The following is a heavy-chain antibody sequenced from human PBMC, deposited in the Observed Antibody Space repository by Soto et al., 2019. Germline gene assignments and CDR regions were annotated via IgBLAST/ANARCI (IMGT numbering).Heavy chain of an antibody. Sequence: GASVKVSCAASGFTFSSYAMSWVRQAPGKGLEWVSAISGSGGSTYYADSVKGRFTISRDNSKNTLYLQMNSLRAEDTAVYYCAKCPRYCSGGSCGEYYYGMDVWGQGTTVTVSS. D-gene: IGHD2-15*01. J-gene: IGHJ6*02. CDR3: AKCPRYCSGGSCGEYYYGMDV. CDR1: GFTFSSYA. V-gene: IGHV3-23*01. CDR2: ISGSGGST.